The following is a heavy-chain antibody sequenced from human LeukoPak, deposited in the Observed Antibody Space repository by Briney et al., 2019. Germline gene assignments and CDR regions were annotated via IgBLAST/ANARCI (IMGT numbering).Heavy chain of an antibody. Sequence: ASVKVSCKASRGTFSTYGISWVRQAPGQGLEWMGWISAYNGNTNYAQKLQGRVTMTTDTSTSTAYMELRSLRSDDTAVYYCARRFIWFGEPQHYYYYYYMDVWGKGTTVTVSS. CDR1: RGTFSTYG. D-gene: IGHD3-10*01. CDR3: ARRFIWFGEPQHYYYYYYMDV. V-gene: IGHV1-18*01. J-gene: IGHJ6*03. CDR2: ISAYNGNT.